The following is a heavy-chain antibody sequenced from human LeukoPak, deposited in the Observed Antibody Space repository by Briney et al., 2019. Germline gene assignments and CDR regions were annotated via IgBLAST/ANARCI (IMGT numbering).Heavy chain of an antibody. D-gene: IGHD3-16*02. J-gene: IGHJ5*02. V-gene: IGHV1-18*01. CDR3: ARAPYDYVWGSYPKKFDP. CDR2: MGAYNGNT. Sequence: ASVNLSCNASGYTFTIYGISWVRLAPAQGLELMGLMGAYNGNTNYAQKLKGRVTMTTDTSTSTAYLELRSLGSEDTAVYYCARAPYDYVWGSYPKKFDPWGQGTLVTVSS. CDR1: GYTFTIYG.